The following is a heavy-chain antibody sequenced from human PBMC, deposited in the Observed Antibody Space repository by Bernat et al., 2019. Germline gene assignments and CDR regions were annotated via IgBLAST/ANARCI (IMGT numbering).Heavy chain of an antibody. CDR3: ATSSGPYDYVWGSYRYTNCFDY. V-gene: IGHV5-51*03. CDR2: IYPGDSDT. J-gene: IGHJ4*02. D-gene: IGHD3-16*02. Sequence: EVQLVQSGAEVKKPGESLKISCKGSGYSFTSYWIGWVRQMPGKGLEWMGIIYPGDSDTRYSPSCQGQDTISGDKSSSTAYLQWSNLKASDTAMYYCATSSGPYDYVWGSYRYTNCFDYWGQGTLVTVSS. CDR1: GYSFTSYW.